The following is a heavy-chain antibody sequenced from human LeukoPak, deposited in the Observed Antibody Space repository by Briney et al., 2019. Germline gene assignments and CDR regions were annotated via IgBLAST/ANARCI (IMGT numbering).Heavy chain of an antibody. Sequence: GGSLRLSCVASGFTFSTSWMNWVRQAPGKGLEWVANIKGDGSVQSYVDSVKGRFTISRDNAKNSLYLQMNSLRAEDTAVYYCAREDGYSSSWYSDYWGQGTLVTVSS. D-gene: IGHD6-13*01. V-gene: IGHV3-7*05. CDR1: GFTFSTSW. CDR2: IKGDGSVQ. J-gene: IGHJ4*02. CDR3: AREDGYSSSWYSDY.